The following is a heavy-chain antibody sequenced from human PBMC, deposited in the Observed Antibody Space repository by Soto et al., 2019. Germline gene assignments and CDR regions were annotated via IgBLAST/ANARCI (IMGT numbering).Heavy chain of an antibody. V-gene: IGHV4-61*01. CDR3: ARGRRFKATVTTDYYYGMDV. CDR2: IYYSGST. D-gene: IGHD4-17*01. CDR1: GGSVSSGSYY. Sequence: KPSETLSLTCTVSGGSVSSGSYYWSWIRQPPGKGLEWIGYIYYSGSTNYNPSLKSRVTISVDTSKNQFSLKLSSVTAADTAVYYCARGRRFKATVTTDYYYGMDVWGQGTTVTVSS. J-gene: IGHJ6*02.